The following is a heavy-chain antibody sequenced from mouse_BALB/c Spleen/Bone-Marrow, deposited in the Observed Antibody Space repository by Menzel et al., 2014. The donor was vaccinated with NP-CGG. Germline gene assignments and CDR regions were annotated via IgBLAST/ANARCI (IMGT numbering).Heavy chain of an antibody. CDR3: ARSAGYWYFDV. V-gene: IGHV1-69*01. CDR2: IDTSDSYT. D-gene: IGHD1-2*01. CDR1: GYTFTDYW. Sequence: VQVVESGAELVMPGASVKMSRKASGYTFTDYWMHWVKQRPGQGLEWIGAIDTSDSYTSYNQKFKGKATLTVDESSSTAYMQLSSLTSEDSAVYYCARSAGYWYFDVWGAGTTVTVSS. J-gene: IGHJ1*01.